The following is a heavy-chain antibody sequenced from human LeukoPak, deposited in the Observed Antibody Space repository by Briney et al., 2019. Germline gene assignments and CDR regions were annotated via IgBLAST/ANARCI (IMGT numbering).Heavy chain of an antibody. J-gene: IGHJ4*02. Sequence: GASVKVSCKASGYTFDSYAMHWVRQAPGQRLEWMGWINAGNGNTKYSQKFQGRVTITADKATTTAYMELSSLTPEDTAIYYCARGVRFVAGCPSSTCYTPDFWGQGTLITVSS. D-gene: IGHD2-2*02. V-gene: IGHV1-3*01. CDR2: INAGNGNT. CDR1: GYTFDSYA. CDR3: ARGVRFVAGCPSSTCYTPDF.